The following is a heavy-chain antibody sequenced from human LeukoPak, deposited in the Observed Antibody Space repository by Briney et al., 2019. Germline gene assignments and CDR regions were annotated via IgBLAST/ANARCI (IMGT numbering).Heavy chain of an antibody. CDR1: GYTFTGYY. CDR3: ARALYSGSYYDWFDP. Sequence: ASVKVSCKASGYTFTGYYMHWVRQAPGQGLEWMGWINPNSGGTNYAQKFQGRVTMTRDTSISTAYMELSRLRSDDTAVYYCARALYSGSYYDWFDPWGQGTLVTVSS. J-gene: IGHJ5*02. D-gene: IGHD1-26*01. V-gene: IGHV1-2*02. CDR2: INPNSGGT.